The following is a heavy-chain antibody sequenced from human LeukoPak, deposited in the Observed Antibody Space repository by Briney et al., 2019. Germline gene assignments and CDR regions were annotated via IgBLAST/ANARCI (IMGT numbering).Heavy chain of an antibody. D-gene: IGHD2-2*01. CDR3: ARHSAAAILPFDY. J-gene: IGHJ4*02. CDR1: GYSISSGYY. CDR2: IYYSGST. Sequence: SETLSLTCAVSGYSISSGYYWGWIRPPPGKGLEWIGSIYYSGSTYYNPSLKSRVTISVDTSKNQFSLKLSSVTAADTAVYYCARHSAAAILPFDYWGQGTLVTVSS. V-gene: IGHV4-38-2*01.